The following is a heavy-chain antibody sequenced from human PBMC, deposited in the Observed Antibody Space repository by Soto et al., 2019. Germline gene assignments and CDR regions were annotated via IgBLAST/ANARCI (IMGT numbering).Heavy chain of an antibody. D-gene: IGHD3-10*01. Sequence: PGGSLRLSCAASGFTFSTSWMTWVRQAPGKGLVWVSRMNEDGGTTDYADSVKGRFTISRDNAKNTLYLQMNSLRVEDTAVYYCASDLSGRADVWGQGTTVTVSS. V-gene: IGHV3-74*01. CDR1: GFTFSTSW. J-gene: IGHJ6*02. CDR2: MNEDGGTT. CDR3: ASDLSGRADV.